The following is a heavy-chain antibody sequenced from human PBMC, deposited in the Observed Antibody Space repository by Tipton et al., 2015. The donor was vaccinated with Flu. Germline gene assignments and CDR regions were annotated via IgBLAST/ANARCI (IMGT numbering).Heavy chain of an antibody. CDR3: ARAPTFFDY. CDR1: GGSIGSSYYY. V-gene: IGHV4-39*06. CDR2: ILNSGST. Sequence: TLSLTCTVSGGSIGSSYYYWGWLRRPPGKGLEWIGSILNSGSTYYNPSLESRVTISVDSSKNQFPLTLSSVTAADTADYYCARAPTFFDYWGQGTLVTVSS. J-gene: IGHJ4*02.